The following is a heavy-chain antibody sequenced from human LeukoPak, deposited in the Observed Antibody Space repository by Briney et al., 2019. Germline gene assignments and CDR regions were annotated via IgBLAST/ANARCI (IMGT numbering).Heavy chain of an antibody. D-gene: IGHD3-22*01. Sequence: GGSLRLSCAASGFTFSSYWMSWVRRAPGKGLEGVANIKQDGREKYDVDSVKGRSTIARDNAKNSLYLQMNSLRAEDTAVYYCARAYEIYDSSGYGGAFDIWGQGTMVTVSS. CDR1: GFTFSSYW. CDR2: IKQDGREK. CDR3: ARAYEIYDSSGYGGAFDI. J-gene: IGHJ3*02. V-gene: IGHV3-7*04.